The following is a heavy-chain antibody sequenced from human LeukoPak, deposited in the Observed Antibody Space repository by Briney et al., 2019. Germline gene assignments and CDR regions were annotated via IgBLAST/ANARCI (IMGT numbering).Heavy chain of an antibody. CDR2: IYYSGST. Sequence: PSETLSLTCTVSGGSITDYYWSWIRQSPGKGLEWIWYIYYSGSTNYYPSLKSRVTRSVDTSKIQFSMKLSSVSAADTGVYYCARVSTLNAYLDYWGQGTMVTVSS. D-gene: IGHD5/OR15-5a*01. J-gene: IGHJ4*02. CDR3: ARVSTLNAYLDY. V-gene: IGHV4-59*01. CDR1: GGSITDYY.